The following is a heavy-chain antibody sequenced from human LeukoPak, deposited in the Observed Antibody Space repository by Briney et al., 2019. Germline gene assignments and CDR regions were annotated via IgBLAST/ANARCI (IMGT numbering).Heavy chain of an antibody. V-gene: IGHV3-21*01. Sequence: GFTXXSYSMNWVRQAPGKGLEWVSSISSSSSYIYYADSVKGRFTISRGNTKNSLYLQMNSLRAEDTAVYYCARXNPXGYSYGLDFDYWGQGTLVTVSS. CDR1: GFTXXSYS. CDR2: ISSSSSYI. D-gene: IGHD5-18*01. J-gene: IGHJ4*02. CDR3: ARXNPXGYSYGLDFDY.